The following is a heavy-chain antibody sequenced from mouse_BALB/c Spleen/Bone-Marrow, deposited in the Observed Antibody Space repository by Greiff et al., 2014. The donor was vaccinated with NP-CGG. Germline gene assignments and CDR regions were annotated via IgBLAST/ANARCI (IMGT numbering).Heavy chain of an antibody. J-gene: IGHJ4*01. CDR2: IDPANGNT. D-gene: IGHD1-1*01. Sequence: EVKLVESGAELVKPGASVKLSCTASGFNIKDTYMHWVKQRPEQGLEWIGRIDPANGNTKYDPKFQGKATITADTSSNTAYLQLSSLTSEDDAVNYYAALATLVDAMDYWGQGTSVTVSS. CDR1: GFNIKDTY. CDR3: AALATLVDAMDY. V-gene: IGHV14-3*02.